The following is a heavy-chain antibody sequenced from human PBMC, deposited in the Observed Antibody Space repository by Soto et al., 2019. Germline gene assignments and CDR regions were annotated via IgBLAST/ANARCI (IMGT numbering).Heavy chain of an antibody. J-gene: IGHJ5*02. CDR1: GGTFSSYT. V-gene: IGHV1-69*02. CDR3: TTYHGDYNFDH. Sequence: SVKVSCKASGGTFSSYTISWVRQAPGQGLEWMGRIIPILGVTNYAQHFQGRVTMTEDKATNTVYMELSSLRSEDTAVYFCTTYHGDYNFDHWGQGTLVTVSS. D-gene: IGHD4-17*01. CDR2: IIPILGVT.